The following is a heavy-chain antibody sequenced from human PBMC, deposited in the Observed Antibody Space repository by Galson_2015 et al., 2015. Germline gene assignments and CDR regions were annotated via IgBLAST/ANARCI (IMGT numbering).Heavy chain of an antibody. D-gene: IGHD2-15*01. J-gene: IGHJ3*02. CDR1: GFTFSSYS. CDR2: ISSSSSTI. Sequence: SLRLSCAASGFTFSSYSMNWVRQAPGKGLEWVSYISSSSSTIYYADSVKGRFTISRDSAKNSLYLQMNSLRDEDTAVYYCARGYCSGGSCWEAFDIWGQGTMVTVSS. CDR3: ARGYCSGGSCWEAFDI. V-gene: IGHV3-48*02.